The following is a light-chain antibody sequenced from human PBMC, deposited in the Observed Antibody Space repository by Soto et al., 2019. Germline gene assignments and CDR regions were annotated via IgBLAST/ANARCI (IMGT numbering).Light chain of an antibody. V-gene: IGKV3-20*01. CDR3: QNYNSAPRT. J-gene: IGKJ1*01. CDR1: QSVSSSY. CDR2: GAS. Sequence: EIVLTQSPDTLSLFPGERATLSCRASQSVSSSYLAWYQQKPGQAPRLLIYGASSRANGVPDRFSGRESETDFILTISSLQPEDVATYYCQNYNSAPRTFGQGTKVEVK.